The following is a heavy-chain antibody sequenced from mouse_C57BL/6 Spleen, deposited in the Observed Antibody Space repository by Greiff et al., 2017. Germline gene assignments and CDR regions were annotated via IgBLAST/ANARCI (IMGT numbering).Heavy chain of an antibody. CDR3: ARDSSGYDAMDY. D-gene: IGHD3-2*02. J-gene: IGHJ4*01. Sequence: VMLVESGAELARPGASVKMSCKASGYTFTSYTMHWVKQRPGQGLEWIGYINPSSGYTKYNQKFKDKATLTADKSSSTTYMQLSSLTSEDSAVYYCARDSSGYDAMDYWGQGTSVTVSS. V-gene: IGHV1-4*01. CDR1: GYTFTSYT. CDR2: INPSSGYT.